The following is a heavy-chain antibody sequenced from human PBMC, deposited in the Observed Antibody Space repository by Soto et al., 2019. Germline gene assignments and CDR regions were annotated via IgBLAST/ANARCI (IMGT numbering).Heavy chain of an antibody. CDR1: GFTFSSYE. V-gene: IGHV3-48*03. CDR3: ARAWRLLAFDI. J-gene: IGHJ3*02. D-gene: IGHD2-15*01. Sequence: GGSLRLSCAASGFTFSSYEINWVRQAPGKGLEWVSYISSSGSTIYYADSVKGRFTISRDNAKNSLYLQMNSLRAEDTAVYYCARAWRLLAFDIWGQGTMVTVSS. CDR2: ISSSGSTI.